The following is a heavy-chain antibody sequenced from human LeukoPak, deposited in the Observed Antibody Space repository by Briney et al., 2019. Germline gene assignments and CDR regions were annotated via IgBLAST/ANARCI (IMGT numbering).Heavy chain of an antibody. CDR2: IYISGNT. CDR3: ARANWHSRGTLYYFDH. J-gene: IGHJ4*02. D-gene: IGHD2-15*01. Sequence: GGSLRLSCAASGFTFSSYWMHWVRQAPGKGLEWVSIIYISGNTYYADSVKGRVTISRDNSKNTLYLHMNTLRAEDTAVYYCARANWHSRGTLYYFDHWGQGTLVTVSS. V-gene: IGHV3-66*01. CDR1: GFTFSSYW.